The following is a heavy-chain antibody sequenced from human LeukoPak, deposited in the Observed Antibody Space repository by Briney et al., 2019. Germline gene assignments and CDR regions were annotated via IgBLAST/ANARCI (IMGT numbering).Heavy chain of an antibody. V-gene: IGHV1-69*01. CDR3: ARTRSTYNWFDP. CDR1: GGTFSSYA. J-gene: IGHJ5*02. Sequence: SVKVSCKASGGTFSSYAISWARQAPGQGLEWMGGIIPIFGTANYAQKFQGRVTTTADESTSTAYMELSSLRSEDTAVYYCARTRSTYNWFDPWGQGTLVTVSS. CDR2: IIPIFGTA.